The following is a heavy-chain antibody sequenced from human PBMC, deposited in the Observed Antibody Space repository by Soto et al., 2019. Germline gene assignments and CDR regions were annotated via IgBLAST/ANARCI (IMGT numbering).Heavy chain of an antibody. J-gene: IGHJ4*02. V-gene: IGHV3-48*02. CDR3: ARSPYYYDSSNYYGY. CDR2: IISSSTTI. Sequence: MNWVRQAPGKGLEWASYIISSSTTIYYADSVKGRFTIFRDNAKNSLYLQLISLRDEDTAVYYCARSPYYYDSSNYYGYWGQGTLVTVSS. D-gene: IGHD3-22*01.